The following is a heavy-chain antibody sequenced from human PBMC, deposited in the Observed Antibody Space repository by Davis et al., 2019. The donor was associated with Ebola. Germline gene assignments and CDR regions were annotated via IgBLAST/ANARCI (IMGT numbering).Heavy chain of an antibody. D-gene: IGHD1-26*01. V-gene: IGHV4-31*03. CDR3: ARDHSLSSGSYYYYYGMDV. J-gene: IGHJ6*04. CDR1: GGSISTSGYY. Sequence: SETLSLTCTVSGGSISTSGYYWGWVRQFPGTGLEWIGYIYYSGSTYYNPSLKSRVTISVDTSKNQFSLKLSSVTAADTAVYYCARDHSLSSGSYYYYYGMDVWGKGTTVTVSS. CDR2: IYYSGST.